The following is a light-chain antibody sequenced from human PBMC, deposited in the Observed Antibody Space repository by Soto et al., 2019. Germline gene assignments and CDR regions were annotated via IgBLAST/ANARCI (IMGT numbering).Light chain of an antibody. V-gene: IGKV3-20*01. CDR1: QSVSSCY. CDR2: GAS. Sequence: EIVLTQSPGTLSLSPGERATLSCRASQSVSSCYLAWYQQKPGQAPRLLIYGASSRATGIPDRFSGSGSGTDFAVTISRLEPEDFAVYYCQQYGSSPPYTFGQGTNLEIK. J-gene: IGKJ2*01. CDR3: QQYGSSPPYT.